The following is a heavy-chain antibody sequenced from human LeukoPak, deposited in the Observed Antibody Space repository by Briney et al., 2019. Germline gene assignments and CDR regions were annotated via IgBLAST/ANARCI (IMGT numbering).Heavy chain of an antibody. D-gene: IGHD1-20*01. Sequence: PSETLSLTCTVSGGSISSGGYYWSWIRQPPGKGLEWIGYIYHSGSTYYNPSLKSRVTISVDRSKNQFSLKLSSVTAADTAVYYCARVLRGITGTWGQGTLVTVSS. J-gene: IGHJ5*02. CDR2: IYHSGST. CDR1: GGSISSGGYY. CDR3: ARVLRGITGT. V-gene: IGHV4-30-2*01.